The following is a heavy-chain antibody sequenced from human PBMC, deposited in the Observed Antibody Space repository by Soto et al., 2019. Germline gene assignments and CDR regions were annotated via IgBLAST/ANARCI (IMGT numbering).Heavy chain of an antibody. CDR3: AKVVTYAFAGIATTTADYFQH. CDR2: ISWNSGSI. CDR1: GFTFDDYA. J-gene: IGHJ1*01. D-gene: IGHD6-13*01. V-gene: IGHV3-9*01. Sequence: EVQLVESGGGLVQPGRSLRLSCAASGFTFDDYAMHWVRQAPGKGLEWVSGISWNSGSIGYAGSVKGRFTISRANVQNSLHLQLNSLRAEDTALYYCAKVVTYAFAGIATTTADYFQHWGQGTLVTVSS.